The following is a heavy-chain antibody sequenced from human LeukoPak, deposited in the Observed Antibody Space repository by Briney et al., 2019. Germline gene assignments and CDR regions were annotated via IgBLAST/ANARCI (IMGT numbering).Heavy chain of an antibody. V-gene: IGHV3-7*01. J-gene: IGHJ4*02. D-gene: IGHD6-19*01. CDR1: GFTFSSYW. CDR2: KKEDGSIQ. Sequence: GGSLRLSCVASGFTFSSYWMTWLRQAPGKGLEGLANKKEDGSIQYYRDSVRGRFTISRDNAKTSVYLQLNSLRADDTAVYYCARDVWTGVAVSDYWGQGTLVTVSS. CDR3: ARDVWTGVAVSDY.